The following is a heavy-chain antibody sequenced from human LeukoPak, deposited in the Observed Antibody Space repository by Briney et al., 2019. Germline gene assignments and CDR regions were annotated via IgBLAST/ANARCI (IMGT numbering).Heavy chain of an antibody. CDR3: ARASASSGYGGY. Sequence: PGGSLRLSCAASGFTFNTYSMNWVRQAPGKGLEWVSCISSSSSYMYYADSVRGRFTISRDNAKSSLYLQMNSLRAEDTAVYYCARASASSGYGGYWGQGTLVTVSS. CDR2: ISSSSSYM. J-gene: IGHJ4*02. CDR1: GFTFNTYS. V-gene: IGHV3-21*01. D-gene: IGHD5-12*01.